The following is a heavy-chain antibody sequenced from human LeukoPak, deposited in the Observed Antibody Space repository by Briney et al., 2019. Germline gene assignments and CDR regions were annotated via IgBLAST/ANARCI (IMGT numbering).Heavy chain of an antibody. CDR2: IHHDGSNK. Sequence: PRGSLRLSCAASGFTFSTYGMHWVRQAPGKGLDWVAFIHHDGSNKYYADSVRGRFTISRDNSKNTLYLQMNSLRAEDTAVYYCAKDRDVWGSLLDYWGQGTLVSVSS. J-gene: IGHJ4*02. D-gene: IGHD3-16*01. CDR1: GFTFSTYG. CDR3: AKDRDVWGSLLDY. V-gene: IGHV3-30*02.